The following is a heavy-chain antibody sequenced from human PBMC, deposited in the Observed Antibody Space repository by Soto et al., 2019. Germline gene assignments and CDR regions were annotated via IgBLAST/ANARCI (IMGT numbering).Heavy chain of an antibody. J-gene: IGHJ4*02. Sequence: GGSLRLSCAASGFTFSISSMNWVRQAPGKGLEWVSSISGTSDYISYADSVKGRFTISRDNAKNSLFLQMNSLRAEDTAVFYCAKERSSGWSFDYWGQGTLVTVSS. CDR2: ISGTSDYI. CDR3: AKERSSGWSFDY. CDR1: GFTFSISS. D-gene: IGHD6-19*01. V-gene: IGHV3-21*04.